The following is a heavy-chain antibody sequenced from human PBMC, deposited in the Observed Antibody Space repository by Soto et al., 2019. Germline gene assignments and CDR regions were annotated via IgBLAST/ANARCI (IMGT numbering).Heavy chain of an antibody. V-gene: IGHV4-4*02. D-gene: IGHD2-2*01. CDR1: GGSISSSNW. J-gene: IGHJ1*01. Sequence: PSETLSLTCAVSGGSISSSNWWSWVRQPPGKGLEWIGEIYHSGSTNYNPSLKSRVTISVDKSKNQFSLKLSSVTAADTAVYYCAGGLGYCSSTSCPAEYFQHWGQGTLVTVSS. CDR3: AGGLGYCSSTSCPAEYFQH. CDR2: IYHSGST.